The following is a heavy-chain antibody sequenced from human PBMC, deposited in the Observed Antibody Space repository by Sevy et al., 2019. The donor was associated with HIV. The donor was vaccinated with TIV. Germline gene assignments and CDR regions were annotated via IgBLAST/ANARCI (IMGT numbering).Heavy chain of an antibody. CDR1: GDTFSTYD. D-gene: IGHD3-3*01. CDR2: MSPKSGRT. V-gene: IGHV1-8*02. CDR3: ASGGSGDVWNYGYYYYGMDV. J-gene: IGHJ6*02. Sequence: ASVKVSCKASGDTFSTYDINWVRQAPGQGLEWMGWMSPKSGRTGFAQKLQGRLTMTRDTSINTAYMELSSLRSEDTAVYYCASGGSGDVWNYGYYYYGMDVWGQGTTVTVSS.